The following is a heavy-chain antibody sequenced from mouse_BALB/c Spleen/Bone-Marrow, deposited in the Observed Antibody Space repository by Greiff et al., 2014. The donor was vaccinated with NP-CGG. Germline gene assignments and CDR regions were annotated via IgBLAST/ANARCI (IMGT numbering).Heavy chain of an antibody. J-gene: IGHJ3*01. D-gene: IGHD2-4*01. CDR1: GYSITRDYA. CDR2: ISYSGST. V-gene: IGHV3-2*02. CDR3: ARSSSYDYDVGFAY. Sequence: EVQLQESGPGLVKPSQSLSLTCIVTGYSITRDYAWNWIRQFPGNKLEWMGYISYSGSTTYNPFLESRISITRDTSKNQFFLQLNSVTTEDTATYYCARSSSYDYDVGFAYWGQGTLVTVSA.